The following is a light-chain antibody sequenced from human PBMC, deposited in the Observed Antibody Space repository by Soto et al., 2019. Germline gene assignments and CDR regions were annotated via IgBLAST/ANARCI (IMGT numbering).Light chain of an antibody. V-gene: IGLV2-14*01. CDR2: DVS. Sequence: QSALTQPASVSGSPGQSITLSCTGTSSGVGSYNYVSWYQQHPGKAPKLMIYDVSNRPSGVSNRFSGSKSGNTASLTISGLQAEDEADYYCSSYTSTSTDVFGTGTKLTVL. CDR3: SSYTSTSTDV. J-gene: IGLJ1*01. CDR1: SSGVGSYNY.